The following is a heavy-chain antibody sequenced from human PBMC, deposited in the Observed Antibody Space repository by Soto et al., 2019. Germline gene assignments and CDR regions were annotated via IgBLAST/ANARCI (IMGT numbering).Heavy chain of an antibody. V-gene: IGHV4-59*01. CDR2: MYNTGST. CDR1: GGSISRYC. J-gene: IGHJ6*02. D-gene: IGHD3-10*01. CDR3: AIAGRYYDENNGRWVAYYGMDV. Sequence: PSETLSLTCTVSGGSISRYCWSWIRQPPGKGLEWIGYMYNTGSTVYNPPFKSRVTISVDTYKNQFSLKLNSVTAEDTAVYYCAIAGRYYDENNGRWVAYYGMDVWGQGTTVTVSS.